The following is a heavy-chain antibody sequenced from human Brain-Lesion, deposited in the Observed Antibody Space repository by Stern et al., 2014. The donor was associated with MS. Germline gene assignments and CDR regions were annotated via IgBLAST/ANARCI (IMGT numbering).Heavy chain of an antibody. J-gene: IGHJ5*02. CDR2: IYYSGKP. Sequence: QVQLVQSGPGLVKPSETLSLTCTVAGGSVSSTSYAWAWIRQPPGKGLEWIGTIYYSGKPYYIPPHKSPPTISQDPSKNQFPRHLRSVTAADTAVYYCAGEEDIRYCSGGSCTGNWFDPWGQGTLVTVSS. CDR1: GGSVSSTSYA. CDR3: AGEEDIRYCSGGSCTGNWFDP. D-gene: IGHD2-15*01. V-gene: IGHV4-39*01.